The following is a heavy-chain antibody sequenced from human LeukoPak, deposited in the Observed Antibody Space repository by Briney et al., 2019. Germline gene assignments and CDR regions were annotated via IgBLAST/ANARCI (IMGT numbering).Heavy chain of an antibody. CDR2: IYYSGST. D-gene: IGHD3-10*01. CDR3: ARWKYSYQLLVRGILSKREYHFDS. CDR1: GGSISSSNW. V-gene: IGHV4-4*02. J-gene: IGHJ4*02. Sequence: SETLSLTCSVSGGSISSSNWWSWVRQTPGKGLEWIGEIYYSGSTNYNPPPKSRGIISVDKSKNQFYLNLSSVTAADTAVYYCARWKYSYQLLVRGILSKREYHFDSWGQGTLVTVSS.